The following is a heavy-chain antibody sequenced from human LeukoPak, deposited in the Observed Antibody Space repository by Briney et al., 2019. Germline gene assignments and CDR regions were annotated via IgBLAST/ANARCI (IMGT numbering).Heavy chain of an antibody. V-gene: IGHV1-2*02. CDR1: GYTFTGYY. CDR2: INPNSGGT. CDR3: ARGNYYDSSGYYPEAFDI. Sequence: ASVKVSCKASGYTFTGYYMLWVRQAPGQGLEWMGWINPNSGGTNYAQKFQGRVTMTRDTSISTAYMELSRLRSDDTAVYYCARGNYYDSSGYYPEAFDIWGRGTMVTVSS. D-gene: IGHD3-22*01. J-gene: IGHJ3*02.